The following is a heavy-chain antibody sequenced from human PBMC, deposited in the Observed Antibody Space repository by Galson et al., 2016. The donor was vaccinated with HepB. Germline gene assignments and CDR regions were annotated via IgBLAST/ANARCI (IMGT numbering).Heavy chain of an antibody. J-gene: IGHJ6*04. CDR3: VQGSTAPAV. D-gene: IGHD2-2*01. Sequence: LRLSCAASGFTFRNYGMTWVRQAPGKGLEVVSSISRSGDSTDYADSVKGRFTISRDDSKNTLSLQMNSLTADDTAIYYCVQGSTAPAVWGKGTTVTVSS. CDR1: GFTFRNYG. CDR2: ISRSGDST. V-gene: IGHV3-23*01.